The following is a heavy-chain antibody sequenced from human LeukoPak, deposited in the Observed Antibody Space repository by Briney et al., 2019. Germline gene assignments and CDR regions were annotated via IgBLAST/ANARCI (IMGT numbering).Heavy chain of an antibody. V-gene: IGHV4-34*01. CDR2: INHSGST. CDR1: GGSFSGYY. J-gene: IGHJ5*02. D-gene: IGHD5-24*01. CDR3: AREEMATVA. Sequence: PSETLSLTCAVYGGSFSGYYWSWIRQPPGKGLEWIGEINHSGSTNYNPSLRSRVTISVDTSKNQFSLKLSSVTAADTAVYYCAREEMATVAWGQGTLVTVSS.